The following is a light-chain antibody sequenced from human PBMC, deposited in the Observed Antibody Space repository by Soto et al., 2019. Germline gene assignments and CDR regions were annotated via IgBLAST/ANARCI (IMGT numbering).Light chain of an antibody. V-gene: IGKV1-39*01. CDR3: QQSYKTPT. CDR2: AAS. CDR1: ESMSIY. Sequence: DIQLTQSPSSLSASVGDRVTITCRASESMSIYLNWYRHKPGKAPKLLIYAASSLQSGVPSRFSGSGSGTDFTLTISSLQLEDFATYYCQQSYKTPTFGQGTKVEIK. J-gene: IGKJ1*01.